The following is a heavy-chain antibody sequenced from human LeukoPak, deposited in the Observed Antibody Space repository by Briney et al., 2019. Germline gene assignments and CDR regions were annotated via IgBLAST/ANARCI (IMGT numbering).Heavy chain of an antibody. J-gene: IGHJ4*02. D-gene: IGHD5-12*01. CDR2: IKYDGSEK. Sequence: GGSLRLSCVDSGFTFGTYWMTWVRQAPGKGLEWVANIKYDGSEKYYVDSVKGRFTISRDNAKNSLYLQMYSLRVEDTAVYYCARDAGLSGYDLNDYRGQGTLVTVSS. V-gene: IGHV3-7*01. CDR3: ARDAGLSGYDLNDY. CDR1: GFTFGTYW.